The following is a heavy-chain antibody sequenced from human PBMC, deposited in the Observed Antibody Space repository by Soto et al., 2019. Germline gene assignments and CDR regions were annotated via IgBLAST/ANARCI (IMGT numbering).Heavy chain of an antibody. CDR2: ISAYNGNT. Sequence: QVQLVQSGAEVKKPGASVKVSCKASGYTFTSYGISWVRQAPGQGLEWMGWISAYNGNTNYAQKLQGRVTMTTDTSTSTAYIELRSLRSDDKAVYYCARDSLGYSSGWTHIDYWGQGTLVTVSS. J-gene: IGHJ4*02. CDR1: GYTFTSYG. V-gene: IGHV1-18*01. CDR3: ARDSLGYSSGWTHIDY. D-gene: IGHD6-19*01.